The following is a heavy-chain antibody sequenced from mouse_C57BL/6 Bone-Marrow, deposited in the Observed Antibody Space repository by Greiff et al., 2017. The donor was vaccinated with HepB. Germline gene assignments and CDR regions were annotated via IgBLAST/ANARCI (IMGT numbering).Heavy chain of an antibody. CDR3: ARHEDDGYFWFAY. D-gene: IGHD2-3*01. V-gene: IGHV2-6-1*01. Sequence: VQLQQSGPGLVAPSQSLSITCTVSGFSLTSYGVHWVRQPPGKGLEWLVVIWSDGSTTYNSALKSRLSISKDNSKSQVFLKMNSLQTDDTAMYYCARHEDDGYFWFAYWGQGTLVTVSA. J-gene: IGHJ3*01. CDR2: IWSDGST. CDR1: GFSLTSYG.